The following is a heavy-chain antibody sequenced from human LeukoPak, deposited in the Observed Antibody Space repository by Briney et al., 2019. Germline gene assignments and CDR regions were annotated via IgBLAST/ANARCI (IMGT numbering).Heavy chain of an antibody. D-gene: IGHD6-19*01. CDR3: AKDSHSSGWYYFDY. J-gene: IGHJ4*02. Sequence: GGTLRLSCAASGFTFSSYGMSWVRQAPGKGLEWVSAISGSGGSTYYADSVKGRFTISRDNSKNTLYLQMNSLRAEDTAVYYCAKDSHSSGWYYFDYWGQGTLVTVSS. CDR2: ISGSGGST. V-gene: IGHV3-23*01. CDR1: GFTFSSYG.